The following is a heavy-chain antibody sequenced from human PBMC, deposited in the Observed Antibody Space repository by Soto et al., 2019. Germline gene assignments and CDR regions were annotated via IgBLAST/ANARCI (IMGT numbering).Heavy chain of an antibody. Sequence: GASVKVCCKASGYTFTSYGISWVRQAPGQGLEWMGWISAYNGNTNYAQKLQGRVTMTTDTSTSTAYMELRSLRSDDTAVYYCARVGAAVLHYYYGMDVWGQGTTVTVSS. CDR2: ISAYNGNT. V-gene: IGHV1-18*01. J-gene: IGHJ6*02. D-gene: IGHD6-13*01. CDR1: GYTFTSYG. CDR3: ARVGAAVLHYYYGMDV.